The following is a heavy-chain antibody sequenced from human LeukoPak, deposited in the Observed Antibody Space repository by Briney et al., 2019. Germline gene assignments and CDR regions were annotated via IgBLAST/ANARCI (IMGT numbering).Heavy chain of an antibody. V-gene: IGHV3-74*03. CDR2: INGDGSNT. CDR1: GFTFSSHW. J-gene: IGHJ4*02. Sequence: PGGSLRLSCAASGFTFSSHWMHWVRQAPGKGLVWVSRINGDGSNTTYADSVKGRFTISRDNAKNTLYLQMNSLRAEDTAVYYCAKGQQSFDYWGQGTLVTVSS. D-gene: IGHD6-13*01. CDR3: AKGQQSFDY.